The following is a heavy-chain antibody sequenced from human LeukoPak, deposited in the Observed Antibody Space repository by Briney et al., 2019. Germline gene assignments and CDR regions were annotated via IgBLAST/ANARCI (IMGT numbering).Heavy chain of an antibody. CDR1: GFTFSRYA. V-gene: IGHV3-30-3*01. CDR3: AKDSADIVVIPAADFDY. Sequence: GGSLRLSCAASGFTFSRYAMHWVRQAPGKGLEWVAVISYDGSNEYYADSVKGRFTISRDSSENTLYLQMNSLRVEDTAVYYCAKDSADIVVIPAADFDYWGQGTLVTVSS. CDR2: ISYDGSNE. J-gene: IGHJ4*02. D-gene: IGHD2-2*01.